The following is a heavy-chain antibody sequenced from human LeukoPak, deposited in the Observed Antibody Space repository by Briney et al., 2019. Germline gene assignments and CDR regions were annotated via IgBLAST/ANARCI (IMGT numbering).Heavy chain of an antibody. V-gene: IGHV3-53*01. CDR2: IYSGGST. D-gene: IGHD3-3*01. Sequence: GGSLRLSCAASGFTVSSNHMSWVRQAPGKGLEWVSVIYSGGSTYYADSVKGRFTISRDNSKNTLDLQMNSLRAEDAAVYYCARVPSDYDFWSGYGGMDVWGQGTTVTVSS. CDR3: ARVPSDYDFWSGYGGMDV. CDR1: GFTVSSNH. J-gene: IGHJ6*02.